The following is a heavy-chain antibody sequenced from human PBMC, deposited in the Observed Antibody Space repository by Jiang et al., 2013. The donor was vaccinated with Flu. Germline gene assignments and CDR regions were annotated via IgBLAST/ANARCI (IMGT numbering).Heavy chain of an antibody. CDR2: IYHSGST. V-gene: IGHV4-30-2*01. J-gene: IGHJ3*02. Sequence: GSGLVKPSQTLSLTCAVSGGSISSGGYSWSWIRQPPGKGLEWIGYIYHSGSTYYNPSLKSRVTISVDRSKNQFSLKLSSVTAADTAVYYCARGGSQDAFDIWAKGQWSPSLQ. CDR3: ARGGSQDAFDI. CDR1: GGSISSGGYS.